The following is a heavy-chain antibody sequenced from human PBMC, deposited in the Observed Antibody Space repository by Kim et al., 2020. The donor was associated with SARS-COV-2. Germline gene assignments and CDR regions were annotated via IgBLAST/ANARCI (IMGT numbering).Heavy chain of an antibody. CDR2: IYYSGST. J-gene: IGHJ5*02. CDR1: GGSISSGGYY. D-gene: IGHD3-10*01. Sequence: SETLSLTCTVSGGSISSGGYYWSWIRQHPGKGLEWIGYIYYSGSTYYNPSLKSRVTISVDTSKNQFSLKLSSVTAADTAVYYCARGVAITMVRGVFNWFDPWGQGTLVTVSS. V-gene: IGHV4-31*03. CDR3: ARGVAITMVRGVFNWFDP.